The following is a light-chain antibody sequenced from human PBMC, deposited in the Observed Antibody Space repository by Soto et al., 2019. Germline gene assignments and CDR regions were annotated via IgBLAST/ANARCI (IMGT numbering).Light chain of an antibody. CDR3: AAWDASLNGVL. Sequence: QSVLTQPPSASGTPGQRVTISCSGSSSNIGSNAVHWYQQLPGTAPHLLIYSNNQRPSGVPDRFSGSKSGTSASLAISGLQSEDEAEYYCAAWDASLNGVLFGGGTTLTVL. CDR1: SSNIGSNA. V-gene: IGLV1-44*01. J-gene: IGLJ2*01. CDR2: SNN.